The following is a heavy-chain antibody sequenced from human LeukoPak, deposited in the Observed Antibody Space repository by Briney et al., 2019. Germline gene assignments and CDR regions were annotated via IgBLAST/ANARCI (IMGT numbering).Heavy chain of an antibody. V-gene: IGHV3-23*01. CDR2: ISGSGGNT. Sequence: PGGSLRLSCAASGFTFSSYAMSWVRQAPGKGLEWVSGISGSGGNTYYADSVKGRFTISRDNSKNTLYLQMNSLRAEDTAVYYCAKDRGKSSNTFDYWGQGTLVTVSS. J-gene: IGHJ4*02. CDR1: GFTFSSYA. CDR3: AKDRGKSSNTFDY. D-gene: IGHD6-13*01.